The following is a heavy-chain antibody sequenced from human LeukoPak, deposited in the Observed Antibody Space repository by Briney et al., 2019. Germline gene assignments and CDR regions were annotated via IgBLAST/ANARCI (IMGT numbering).Heavy chain of an antibody. Sequence: PSETLSLTCTVSGGSISSYYWSWIRQPPGKGLEWIGYIYYTGNTNYNPSLKSRVTMSVDTSKNQFSLKLSSVTTADTAMYYCASMLGVGYSFGHGAYDFWGQGTLVTVSS. J-gene: IGHJ4*02. V-gene: IGHV4-59*08. D-gene: IGHD5-18*01. CDR1: GGSISSYY. CDR3: ASMLGVGYSFGHGAYDF. CDR2: IYYTGNT.